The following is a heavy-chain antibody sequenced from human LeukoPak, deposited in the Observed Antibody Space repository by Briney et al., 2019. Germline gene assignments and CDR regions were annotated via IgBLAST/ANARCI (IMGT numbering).Heavy chain of an antibody. D-gene: IGHD1-26*01. CDR2: ISGDGAST. CDR1: GFTFDAYA. J-gene: IGHJ4*02. Sequence: PGGSLRLSCAASGFTFDAYAMHWVRQAPGKGLEWVYVISGDGASTYYADSVKGRFTISRDTSKDFLYLQMNSLTTDDTALYYCAKVRYRGSYFDYWGQGTLVTVSS. CDR3: AKVRYRGSYFDY. V-gene: IGHV3-43*02.